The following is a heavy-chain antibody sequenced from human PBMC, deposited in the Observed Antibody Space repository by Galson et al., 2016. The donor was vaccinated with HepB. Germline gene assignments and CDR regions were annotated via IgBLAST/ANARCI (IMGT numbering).Heavy chain of an antibody. Sequence: SLRLSCAASGFTFSSHYMDWVRQAPGKGLEWIARVKNNANGFITEYAASVKGRFTISRDDSKNSLYLQMNSLKTDDTAVYYCARVKLGPVVFKVFDVWGQGTVVTVSS. V-gene: IGHV3-72*01. D-gene: IGHD2-21*01. CDR2: VKNNANGFIT. CDR3: ARVKLGPVVFKVFDV. CDR1: GFTFSSHY. J-gene: IGHJ3*01.